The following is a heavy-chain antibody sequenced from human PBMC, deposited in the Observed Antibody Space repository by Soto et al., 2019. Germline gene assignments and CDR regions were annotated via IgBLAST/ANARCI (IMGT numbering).Heavy chain of an antibody. V-gene: IGHV4-30-4*01. CDR1: GCSISSGDYN. CDR2: IYYSGST. J-gene: IGHJ6*02. D-gene: IGHD3-10*01. Sequence: QVQLQESGPGLVKPSQTLSLTCTVSGCSISSGDYNWSWIRQPPGKGLEWIGYIYYSGSTYYNPSLNSRITISVDTSKNQFSLKLSSVTAADTAVYYCARDRPTYAYGSGNPFYYYGLDVWGQGTTVTVSS. CDR3: ARDRPTYAYGSGNPFYYYGLDV.